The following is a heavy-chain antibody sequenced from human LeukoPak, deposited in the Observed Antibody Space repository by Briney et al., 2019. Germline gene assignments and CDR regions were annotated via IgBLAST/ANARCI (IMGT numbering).Heavy chain of an antibody. Sequence: AAVKVSCKASGYTFTSYYMHWVRQAPGQGLEWMGIINPSGGSTSYAQKFQGRVTMTRDTSTSTVYMELSSLRSEDTAVYYCARGGEMATSYYYYYYYMDVWGKGTTVTISS. D-gene: IGHD5-24*01. CDR2: INPSGGST. CDR3: ARGGEMATSYYYYYYYMDV. J-gene: IGHJ6*03. CDR1: GYTFTSYY. V-gene: IGHV1-46*01.